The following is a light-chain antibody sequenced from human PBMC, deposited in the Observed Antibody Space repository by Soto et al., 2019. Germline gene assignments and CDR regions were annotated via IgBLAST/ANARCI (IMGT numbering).Light chain of an antibody. CDR2: DAS. CDR1: QSVSSSY. CDR3: QQYGSSPPT. V-gene: IGKV3-20*01. J-gene: IGKJ1*01. Sequence: ETVWTQSPGTLSLSPGDRATLSCRASQSVSSSYLAWYQQKPGQAPRLLIYDASSRATGIPDRFSGSGSGTDFTLTITRLEPEDFALYYCQQYGSSPPTFGQGTKVDIK.